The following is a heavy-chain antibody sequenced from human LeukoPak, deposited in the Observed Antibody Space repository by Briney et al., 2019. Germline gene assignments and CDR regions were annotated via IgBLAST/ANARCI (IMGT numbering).Heavy chain of an antibody. D-gene: IGHD6-13*01. CDR2: IRYDGSNK. Sequence: PGGSLRLSCAASGFTFSSYGMHWVRQAPGEGLEWVAFIRYDGSNKYYADSVKGRFTISRDNSKNTLYLQMNSLRAEDTAVYYCARDSSSWSLSGSRYYGMDVWGQGTTVTVSS. CDR3: ARDSSSWSLSGSRYYGMDV. CDR1: GFTFSSYG. J-gene: IGHJ6*02. V-gene: IGHV3-30*02.